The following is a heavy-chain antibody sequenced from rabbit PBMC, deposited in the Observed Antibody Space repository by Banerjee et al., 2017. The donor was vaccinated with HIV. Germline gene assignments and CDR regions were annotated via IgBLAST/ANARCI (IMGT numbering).Heavy chain of an antibody. Sequence: QEQLEESGGDLVKPEGSLTLTCTASGFSFSSSYWLCWVRQAPGKGLEWIACISAGSSGSTYYATWAKGRFTISKTSSTTVTLQMTSLTAADTATYFCARGVDDYGDYEGYYFNLWGPGTLVTVS. CDR3: ARGVDDYGDYEGYYFNL. CDR1: GFSFSSSYW. V-gene: IGHV1S45*01. CDR2: ISAGSSGST. J-gene: IGHJ4*01. D-gene: IGHD2-1*01.